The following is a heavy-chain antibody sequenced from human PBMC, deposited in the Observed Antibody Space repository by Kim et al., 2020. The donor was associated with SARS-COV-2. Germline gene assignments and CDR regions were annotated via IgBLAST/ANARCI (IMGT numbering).Heavy chain of an antibody. J-gene: IGHJ4*02. CDR3: ARDSFLSVTIPERWGFDS. CDR1: GDSVSNKSAA. Sequence: SQTLSLTCAISGDSVSNKSAAWNWIRQSPSRGLEWLGRTYYRSKWFSHYAASVESRITINPDTSKNHFSLNLNSVTPEDTAVYYCARDSFLSVTIPERWGFDSGGQGTRVTVSS. D-gene: IGHD4-4*01. V-gene: IGHV6-1*01. CDR2: TYYRSKWFS.